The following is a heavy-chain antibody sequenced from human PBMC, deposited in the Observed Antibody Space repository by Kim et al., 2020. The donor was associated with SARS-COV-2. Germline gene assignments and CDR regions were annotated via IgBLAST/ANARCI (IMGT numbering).Heavy chain of an antibody. J-gene: IGHJ5*02. D-gene: IGHD6-13*01. CDR2: IYYSGST. Sequence: SETLSLTCTVSGGSISSSSYYWGWIRQPPGKGLEWIGSIYYSGSTYYNPSLKSRVTISVDTSKNQFSLKLSSVTAADTAVYYCARGDSSLHNWFDPWGQGTLVTVSS. CDR3: ARGDSSLHNWFDP. CDR1: GGSISSSSYY. V-gene: IGHV4-39*07.